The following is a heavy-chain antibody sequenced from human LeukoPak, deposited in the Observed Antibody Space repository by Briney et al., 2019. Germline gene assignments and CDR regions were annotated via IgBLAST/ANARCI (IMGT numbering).Heavy chain of an antibody. D-gene: IGHD4-17*01. CDR1: GFTVSSNY. J-gene: IGHJ4*02. CDR2: IYSGGNT. Sequence: GGSLRLSCAASGFTVSSNYMSWVRQAPGKGLEWVSVIYSGGNTYYADSVKGRITISRDNSKNTLYLQMNSLRAEDAAVYYCARYYGDYDHPGPFDYWGQGTLVTVSS. V-gene: IGHV3-53*01. CDR3: ARYYGDYDHPGPFDY.